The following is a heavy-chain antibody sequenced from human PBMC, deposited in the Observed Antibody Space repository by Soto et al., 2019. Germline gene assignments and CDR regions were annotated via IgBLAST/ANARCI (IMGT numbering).Heavy chain of an antibody. Sequence: QVQLVESGGGVVQPGRSLRLSCAASGFSFSSYGMHWVRQAPGKGLEWVAIISYDGGNRDYADSVKGRFTISRDNSKNSMCLQMNSLRAEDTAIYYCTRSIIVGEEGADYWGQGTLVTVSS. D-gene: IGHD1-26*01. J-gene: IGHJ4*02. V-gene: IGHV3-30-3*01. CDR2: ISYDGGNR. CDR1: GFSFSSYG. CDR3: TRSIIVGEEGADY.